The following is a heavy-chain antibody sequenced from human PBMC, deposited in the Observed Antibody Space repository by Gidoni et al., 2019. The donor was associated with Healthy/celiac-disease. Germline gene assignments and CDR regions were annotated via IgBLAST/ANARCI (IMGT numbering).Heavy chain of an antibody. CDR1: VGTFSSYA. CDR3: ASNDYGDHGGDY. Sequence: QGQLVQSGAAVKKPRYSVKVSCKASVGTFSSYAISWVRQAPGQGLEWMGGSIPIFGTANYAQKFQGRVTITADESTSTAYMELSSLSSEDTAVYYCASNDYGDHGGDYWGQGTLVTVSS. D-gene: IGHD4-17*01. V-gene: IGHV1-69*01. CDR2: SIPIFGTA. J-gene: IGHJ4*02.